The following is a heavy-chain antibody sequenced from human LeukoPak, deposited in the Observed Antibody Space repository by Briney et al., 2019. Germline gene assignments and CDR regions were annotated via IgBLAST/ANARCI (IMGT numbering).Heavy chain of an antibody. Sequence: GGSLRLSCAASGFAFGNFWMSWVRQTPGKGLEWVANINNDAKEKYYVDSAKGRFTISRDNAKNSLYLQMNSLTVEDTSIFYCARSGTAGSVDYWGQGTLVTVSS. D-gene: IGHD1-7*01. CDR3: ARSGTAGSVDY. CDR2: INNDAKEK. J-gene: IGHJ4*02. V-gene: IGHV3-7*01. CDR1: GFAFGNFW.